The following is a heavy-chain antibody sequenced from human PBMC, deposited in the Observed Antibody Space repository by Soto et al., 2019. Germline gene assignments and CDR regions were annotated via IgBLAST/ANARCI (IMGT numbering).Heavy chain of an antibody. CDR2: IIPIFGTA. CDR3: ARARSPVLRLGMDV. CDR1: GGTFSSYA. Sequence: WASVKVSCKASGGTFSSYAISWVRQAPGQGLEWMGGIIPIFGTANYAQKFQGRVTITADKSTSTAYMELSSLRSEDTAVYYCARARSPVLRLGMDVWGQGTTVTVSS. D-gene: IGHD3-3*01. V-gene: IGHV1-69*06. J-gene: IGHJ6*02.